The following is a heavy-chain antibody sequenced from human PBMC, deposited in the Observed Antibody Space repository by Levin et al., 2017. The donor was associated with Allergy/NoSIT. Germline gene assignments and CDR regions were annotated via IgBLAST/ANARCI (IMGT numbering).Heavy chain of an antibody. CDR2: ISDDGSST. J-gene: IGHJ4*02. D-gene: IGHD3-16*01. CDR1: GFTFRSYW. CDR3: ARDFGLPEK. Sequence: GESLKISCAAAGFTFRSYWMHWVRQAPGKGLVWVSRISDDGSSTNYAESVKGRFTISRDNAKNTLYLQMNSLRAEDSAVYYCARDFGLPEKWVQGTLVNVSS. V-gene: IGHV3-74*01.